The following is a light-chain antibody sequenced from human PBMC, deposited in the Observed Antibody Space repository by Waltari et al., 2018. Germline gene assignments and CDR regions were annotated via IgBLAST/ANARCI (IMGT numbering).Light chain of an antibody. CDR3: RTWLTHSRV. CDR2: LNSDGSH. V-gene: IGLV4-69*01. CDR1: SGHTNYA. J-gene: IGLJ3*02. Sequence: VLTQSPSVSASLGASVKVTCTLNSGHTNYAIAWHQQRPEKGPRLLIKLNSDGSHIKGAGIPDRFSGSSSGADRHLIISSVQSEDEADYYCRTWLTHSRVFGGGTKVTVL.